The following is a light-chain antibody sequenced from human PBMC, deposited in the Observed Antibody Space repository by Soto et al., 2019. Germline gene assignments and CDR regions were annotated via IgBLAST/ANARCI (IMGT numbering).Light chain of an antibody. Sequence: QSALTQPPSASGSPGQSVTISCTGTSSDIGTYVFVSWYQQHPGKAPKLMICEVSKRPSGVPDRFSASKSGNTASLTVSGLQVEDEADYYCSLFAGGNNVIFGGGTKLTVL. V-gene: IGLV2-8*01. J-gene: IGLJ2*01. CDR2: EVS. CDR3: SLFAGGNNVI. CDR1: SSDIGTYVF.